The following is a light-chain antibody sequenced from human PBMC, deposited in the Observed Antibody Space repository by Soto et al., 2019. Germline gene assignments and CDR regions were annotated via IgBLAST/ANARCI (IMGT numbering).Light chain of an antibody. CDR3: QQANSLPLT. CDR1: QGISSW. J-gene: IGKJ4*01. Sequence: DIQMTQSPSSVSAYVGDRVTITCRASQGISSWLAWYQQKPGKAPNLLIYGASSLQSGVPSRFRGSGSGTDFTLTISNPQPEDSATYYCQQANSLPLTFGGGTKVEIK. V-gene: IGKV1D-12*01. CDR2: GAS.